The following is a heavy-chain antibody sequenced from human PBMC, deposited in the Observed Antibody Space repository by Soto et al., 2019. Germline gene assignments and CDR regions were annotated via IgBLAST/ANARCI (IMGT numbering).Heavy chain of an antibody. Sequence: QVQLVQSGAEVKKPGASVKVSCKASGYTFTSYGISWVRQAPGQGLEWMGWISAYNGNTNYAQKLQGRVTMTTDTTTRTADNEVMRMICYDETVVYYCASEEEYYYDFRSCYNYYYGMDVW. V-gene: IGHV1-18*01. CDR3: ASEEEYYYDFRSCYNYYYGMDV. J-gene: IGHJ6*01. CDR1: GYTFTSYG. D-gene: IGHD3-3*01. CDR2: ISAYNGNT.